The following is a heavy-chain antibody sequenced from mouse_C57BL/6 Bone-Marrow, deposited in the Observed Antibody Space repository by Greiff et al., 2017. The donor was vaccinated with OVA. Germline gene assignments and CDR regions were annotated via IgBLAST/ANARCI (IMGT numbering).Heavy chain of an antibody. CDR3: ARRDYGRDD. D-gene: IGHD2-4*01. J-gene: IGHJ2*01. V-gene: IGHV1-18*01. CDR1: GYTFTDYN. CDR2: INPNNGGT. Sequence: EVQLQQSGPELVKPGASVKIPCKASGYTFTDYNMDWVKQSHGKSLEWIGDINPNNGGTIYNQKFKGKATLTVDKSSSTAYMELRSLTSEDTAVYYCARRDYGRDDWGQGTTLTVSS.